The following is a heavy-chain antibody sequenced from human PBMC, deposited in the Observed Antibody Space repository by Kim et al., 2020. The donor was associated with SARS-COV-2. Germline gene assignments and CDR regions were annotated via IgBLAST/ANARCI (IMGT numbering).Heavy chain of an antibody. D-gene: IGHD4-17*01. CDR2: T. CDR3: TTDFATVTHDY. V-gene: IGHV3-15*01. J-gene: IGHJ4*02. Sequence: TDYAAPVKGRFTISRDDSKNTLYLQMNSLKTEDTAVYYCTTDFATVTHDYWGQGTLVTVSS.